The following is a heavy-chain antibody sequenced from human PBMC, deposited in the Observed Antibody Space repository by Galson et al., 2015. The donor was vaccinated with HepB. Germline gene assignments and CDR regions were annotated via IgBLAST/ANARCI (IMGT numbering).Heavy chain of an antibody. CDR3: ARVRAYYYDSSGYSSRAYDFDY. D-gene: IGHD3-22*01. Sequence: ETLSLTCAVYGGSFSGYYWSWIRQPPGKGLEWIGEINHSGSTNYNPSLKSRVTISVDTSKNQFSLKLSSVTAADTAVYYCARVRAYYYDSSGYSSRAYDFDYWGQGTLVTVSS. V-gene: IGHV4-34*01. CDR2: INHSGST. CDR1: GGSFSGYY. J-gene: IGHJ4*02.